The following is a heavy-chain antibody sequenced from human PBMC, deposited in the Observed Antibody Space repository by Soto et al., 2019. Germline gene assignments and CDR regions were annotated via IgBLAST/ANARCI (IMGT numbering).Heavy chain of an antibody. Sequence: ASVKVSCKASGYTFTGYYMHWVRQAPGQGLEWMGIINPSGGSTSYAQKFQGRVTMTRDTSTSTVYMELSSLRSEDTAVYYCAYLYYDFWSGPLHYYYGMDVWGQGTTVTVSS. CDR2: INPSGGST. V-gene: IGHV1-46*01. J-gene: IGHJ6*02. D-gene: IGHD3-3*01. CDR3: AYLYYDFWSGPLHYYYGMDV. CDR1: GYTFTGYY.